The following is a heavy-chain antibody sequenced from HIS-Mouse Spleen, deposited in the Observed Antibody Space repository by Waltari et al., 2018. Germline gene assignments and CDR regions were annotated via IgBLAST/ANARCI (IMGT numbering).Heavy chain of an antibody. CDR1: GGSISSSSYY. Sequence: QLQLQESGPGLVKPSETLSLTCTVSGGSISSSSYYWGWIRQPPGTGLEWIGSICYRGSTYYNPSLKGRVTISVDTSKNQFSLKLSSVTAADTAVYYCAREIPYSSSWYDWYFDLWGRGTLVTVSS. J-gene: IGHJ2*01. D-gene: IGHD6-13*01. CDR2: ICYRGST. V-gene: IGHV4-39*07. CDR3: AREIPYSSSWYDWYFDL.